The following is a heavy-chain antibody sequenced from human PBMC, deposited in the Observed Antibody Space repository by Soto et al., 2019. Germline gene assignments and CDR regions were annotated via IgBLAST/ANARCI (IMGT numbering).Heavy chain of an antibody. V-gene: IGHV3-30*18. J-gene: IGHJ5*02. CDR2: VSSDGNNK. CDR3: PKYRVIQLLPIWPDP. D-gene: IGHD2-2*01. Sequence: QVHLVESGGGVLQPGTSLRLSCVASGFSSSNYGMHWVRQAPGKGLEWVAFVSSDGNNKYYAESVKGRFTISRDNSKNTLFLQVDRLTVDDTAVYSCPKYRVIQLLPIWPDPWGQGTLVTVSS. CDR1: GFSSSNYG.